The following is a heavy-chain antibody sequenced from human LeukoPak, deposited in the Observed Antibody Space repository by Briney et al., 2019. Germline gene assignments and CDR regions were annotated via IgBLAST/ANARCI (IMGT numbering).Heavy chain of an antibody. CDR2: ISSNGGST. V-gene: IGHV3-64*02. D-gene: IGHD3-10*01. CDR3: ARAAGYYGSGSFSLVY. J-gene: IGHJ4*02. Sequence: GGSLRLSCAASGFTFSSYAMYWVRQAPGKGLEYVSTISSNGGSTDYADSVKGRFTLSRDNSKNTLWLQMGSLRVEDMAVYYCARAAGYYGSGSFSLVYWGLGTLVTVSS. CDR1: GFTFSSYA.